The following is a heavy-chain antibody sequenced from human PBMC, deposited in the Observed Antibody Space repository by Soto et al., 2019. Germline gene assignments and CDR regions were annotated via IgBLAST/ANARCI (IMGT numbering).Heavy chain of an antibody. CDR1: GFTFSTYV. CDR2: ISGDGRST. CDR3: ARVCSTTSCYGAFDI. Sequence: EVQLVESGGGLVQPGGSLRLSCAASGFTFSTYVMHWVRQAPGKGLEYVSLISGDGRSTYYANSVKGRFTISRDNSKNTLYLQMGSLRAEDMAVYYCARVCSTTSCYGAFDIWGQGTMVIVSS. J-gene: IGHJ3*02. V-gene: IGHV3-64*01. D-gene: IGHD2-2*01.